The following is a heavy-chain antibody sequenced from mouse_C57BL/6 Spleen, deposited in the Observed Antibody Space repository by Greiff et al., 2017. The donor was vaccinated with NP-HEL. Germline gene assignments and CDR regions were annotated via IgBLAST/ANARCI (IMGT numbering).Heavy chain of an antibody. D-gene: IGHD1-1*01. CDR2: IYPGDGDT. J-gene: IGHJ1*03. V-gene: IGHV1-80*01. Sequence: QVQLQQSGAELVKPGASVKISCKASGYAFSSYWMNWVKQRPGKGLEWIGQIYPGDGDTNYNGKFKGKATLTADKSSSTAYMQLSSLTSEDSAVYFCARSGGSHWYFDVWGTGTTVTVSS. CDR1: GYAFSSYW. CDR3: ARSGGSHWYFDV.